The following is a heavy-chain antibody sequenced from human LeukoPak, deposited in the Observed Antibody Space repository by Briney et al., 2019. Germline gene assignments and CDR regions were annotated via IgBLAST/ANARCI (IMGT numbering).Heavy chain of an antibody. CDR2: IKGDEREK. J-gene: IGHJ4*02. CDR3: ARELERPNFFDY. D-gene: IGHD1-1*01. CDR1: GFTFRNYW. Sequence: GGSLRLSCVASGFTFRNYWMSWVRQAPGKGLEWVACIKGDEREKYHVGSVKGRFAISRDNSKNTLYLQMNSLRAEDTAVYYCARELERPNFFDYWGQGTLVTVSS. V-gene: IGHV3-7*01.